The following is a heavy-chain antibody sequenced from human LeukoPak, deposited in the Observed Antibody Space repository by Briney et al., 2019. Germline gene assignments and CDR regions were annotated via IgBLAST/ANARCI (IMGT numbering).Heavy chain of an antibody. D-gene: IGHD2-21*01. CDR3: ARDQGDHVAFDI. CDR1: GYTFTGYY. V-gene: IGHV1-2*02. J-gene: IGHJ3*02. CDR2: INPNSGGT. Sequence: GASVKISCKASGYTFTGYYMHWVRQAPGQGLEWMGWINPNSGGTNYAQKFQGRVTMTRDTSISTAYMELSRLRSDDTAVYYCARDQGDHVAFDIWGQGTMVTVSS.